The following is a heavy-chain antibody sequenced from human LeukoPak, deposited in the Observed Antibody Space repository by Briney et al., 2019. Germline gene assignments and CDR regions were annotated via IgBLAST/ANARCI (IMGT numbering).Heavy chain of an antibody. J-gene: IGHJ6*03. CDR1: GGSISSYY. CDR2: INYSGST. D-gene: IGHD3-10*01. Sequence: SETLSLTCTVSGGSISSYYWSWIRQPPGKGLEWIGYINYSGSTNYNPSLKSRVTISVDTSKNQFSLKLSSVTAADTAVYYCAGVIRVIKMVRGVSGGPLYYYYMDVWGKGTTVTISS. CDR3: AGVIRVIKMVRGVSGGPLYYYYMDV. V-gene: IGHV4-59*01.